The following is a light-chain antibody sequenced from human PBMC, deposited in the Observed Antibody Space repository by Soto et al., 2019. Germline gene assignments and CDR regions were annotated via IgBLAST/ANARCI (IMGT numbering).Light chain of an antibody. J-gene: IGKJ1*01. CDR3: QQYGTSLWP. V-gene: IGKV3-20*01. Sequence: EIVLTQSPGTLSLSPGERATLSCRASQSVSSSHLAWYQQKPGQAPRLLIYGASSRATCIPDRFSGSGSGTDFTLTISRLEPEDFAVYYCQQYGTSLWPFGQGTKVEIK. CDR2: GAS. CDR1: QSVSSSH.